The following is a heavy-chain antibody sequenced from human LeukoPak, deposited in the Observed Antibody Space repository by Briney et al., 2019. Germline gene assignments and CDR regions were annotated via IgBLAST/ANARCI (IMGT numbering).Heavy chain of an antibody. CDR2: INWNGGST. Sequence: GGSLRLSCAASGFTFDDYGMSWVRQAPGKGLEWVSGINWNGGSTGYADSVKGRFTISRDNAKNSLYLQMNSLRAEDTALYHCARGRGLLWFGESTYYFDYWGQGTLVTVSS. CDR3: ARGRGLLWFGESTYYFDY. V-gene: IGHV3-20*01. CDR1: GFTFDDYG. D-gene: IGHD3-10*01. J-gene: IGHJ4*02.